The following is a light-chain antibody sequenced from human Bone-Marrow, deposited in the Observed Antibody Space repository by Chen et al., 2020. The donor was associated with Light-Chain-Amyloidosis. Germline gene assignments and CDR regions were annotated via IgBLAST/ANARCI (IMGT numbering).Light chain of an antibody. CDR3: QVWDRSSDHPV. J-gene: IGLJ3*02. CDR2: DDS. Sequence: SYVLTQPSSVSMAPGRTATIACGGNNIGSTSVHWSQQTPGQAPLLVVYDDSDRPSGIPERLSGSTAGNTATLTSSRVEAGDEADYYCQVWDRSSDHPVFGGGTKLTVL. CDR1: NIGSTS. V-gene: IGLV3-21*02.